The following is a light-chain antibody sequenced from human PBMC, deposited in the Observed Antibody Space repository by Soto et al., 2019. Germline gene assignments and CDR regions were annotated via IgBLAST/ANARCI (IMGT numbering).Light chain of an antibody. Sequence: DIQTTQSPSTLSASVGDRVTITCRASQSISSWLAWYQQKPGKAPKLLIYKASSLESGVPSRFSGSGSGPEFTLTISSLQPDDFAVYYCQQYGYSPPTFRLGTKVDI. CDR3: QQYGYSPPT. CDR2: KAS. CDR1: QSISSW. V-gene: IGKV1-5*03. J-gene: IGKJ1*01.